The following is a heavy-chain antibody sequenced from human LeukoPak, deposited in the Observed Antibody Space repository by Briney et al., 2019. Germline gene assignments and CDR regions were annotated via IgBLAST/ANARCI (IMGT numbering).Heavy chain of an antibody. CDR1: GFTFSSYW. D-gene: IGHD2-2*01. V-gene: IGHV3-74*01. CDR3: ARGRYCSSTSCYDNFDY. CDR2: INSDGSST. J-gene: IGHJ4*02. Sequence: GGSLRLSCAASGFTFSSYWMHWVRQAPGKGLVWVSRINSDGSSTSYADSVKGRFTISRGDAKNTLYLQMNSLRAEDTAVYYCARGRYCSSTSCYDNFDYWGQGTLVTVSS.